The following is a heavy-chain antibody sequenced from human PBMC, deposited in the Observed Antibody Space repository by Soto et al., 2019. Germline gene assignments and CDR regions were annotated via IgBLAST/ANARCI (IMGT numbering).Heavy chain of an antibody. CDR3: VKGYCSSTSCSNWFDP. Sequence: GGSLRLSCSASGFTFSSYAMHWVRQAPGKGLEYVSAISSNGGSTYYADSVRGRFTISRDNSKNTLYLQMSSLRAEDTAVYYCVKGYCSSTSCSNWFDPWGQGTLVTVSS. CDR1: GFTFSSYA. D-gene: IGHD2-2*01. J-gene: IGHJ5*02. V-gene: IGHV3-64D*06. CDR2: ISSNGGST.